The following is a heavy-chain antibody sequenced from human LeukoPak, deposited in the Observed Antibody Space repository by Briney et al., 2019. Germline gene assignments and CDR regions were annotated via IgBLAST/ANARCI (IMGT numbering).Heavy chain of an antibody. CDR3: ASTRNRYDSSGYDAFDI. V-gene: IGHV1-8*01. CDR1: GCTFTSYD. Sequence: ASVKVSCKASGCTFTSYDINWVRQATGQGLEWMGWMNPNSGNTGYAQKFQGRVTMTRNTSISTAYMELSSLRSEDTAVYYCASTRNRYDSSGYDAFDIWGQGTMVTVSS. D-gene: IGHD3-22*01. CDR2: MNPNSGNT. J-gene: IGHJ3*02.